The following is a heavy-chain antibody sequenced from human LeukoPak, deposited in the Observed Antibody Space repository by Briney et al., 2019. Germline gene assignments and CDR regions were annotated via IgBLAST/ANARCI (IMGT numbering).Heavy chain of an antibody. CDR2: MNPNSGNT. D-gene: IGHD7-27*01. V-gene: IGHV1-8*01. CDR3: ARGPGDYYYYYGMDV. Sequence: ASVKVSCKASGYTITSYDINWVRQATGQGLEWMGWMNPNSGNTGYAQKFQGRVTMTRNTSISTAYMELSSLRSEDTAVYYCARGPGDYYYYYGMDVWGQGTTVTVSS. CDR1: GYTITSYD. J-gene: IGHJ6*02.